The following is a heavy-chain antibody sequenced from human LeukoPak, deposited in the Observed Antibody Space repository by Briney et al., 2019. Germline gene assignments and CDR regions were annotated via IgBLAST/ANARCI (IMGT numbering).Heavy chain of an antibody. CDR3: ARHYYDTSVYFPDYFDS. D-gene: IGHD3-22*01. CDR2: MYYSDSGNI. J-gene: IGHJ4*02. V-gene: IGHV4-39*01. Sequence: SETLSLTCTVSGGSIISVSYYWGWIRQPPGKGLEWIGSMYYSDSGNIYYNPSLKNRVTISVDTSKNQFSLKLSSVTAADTAVYYCARHYYDTSVYFPDYFDSWGQGTLVTVSS. CDR1: GGSIISVSYY.